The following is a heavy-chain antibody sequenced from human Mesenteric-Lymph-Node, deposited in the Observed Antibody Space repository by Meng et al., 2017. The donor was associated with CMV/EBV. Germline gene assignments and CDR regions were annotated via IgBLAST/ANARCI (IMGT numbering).Heavy chain of an antibody. CDR2: INPNSGVS. CDR1: GYTFTDFY. CDR3: ARDNVNPEGFDP. D-gene: IGHD2/OR15-2a*01. J-gene: IGHJ5*02. V-gene: IGHV1-2*06. Sequence: QVQLVQSRAEVGKPGASVMVSCKASGYTFTDFYIHWVRQAPGQGIEWMGRINPNSGVSNSAQNLQGRVTMTRDTSISTAYMELGRLTSDDTAVYYCARDNVNPEGFDPWGQGTLVTVSS.